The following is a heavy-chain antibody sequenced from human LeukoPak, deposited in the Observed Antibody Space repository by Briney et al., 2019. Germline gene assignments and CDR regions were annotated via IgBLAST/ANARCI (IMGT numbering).Heavy chain of an antibody. CDR1: GGSISRSGYS. V-gene: IGHV4-30-4*07. J-gene: IGHJ4*02. Sequence: SETLSLTCAVSGGSISRSGYSWSWIRQPPGKGLEWIGYIYYTGSTYYNPSLKSRLTISLDTSKNQFSLKLSSVTAADTAVYYCARFGSGWWYNDYWGQGTLVTVSS. CDR3: ARFGSGWWYNDY. D-gene: IGHD6-19*01. CDR2: IYYTGST.